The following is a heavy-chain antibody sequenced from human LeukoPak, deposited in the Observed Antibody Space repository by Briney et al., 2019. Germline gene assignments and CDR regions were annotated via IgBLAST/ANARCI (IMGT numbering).Heavy chain of an antibody. D-gene: IGHD3-10*01. J-gene: IGHJ6*02. CDR3: AREPVWFGELFSCYYGMDV. Sequence: ASVKVSCKASGYTFTSYYMHWVRQAPGQGLEWMGIINPSGGSTSYAQKFQGRVTMTRDTSTSTVYMELSSLRSEDTAVYYCAREPVWFGELFSCYYGMDVWGQGTTVTVSS. V-gene: IGHV1-46*01. CDR2: INPSGGST. CDR1: GYTFTSYY.